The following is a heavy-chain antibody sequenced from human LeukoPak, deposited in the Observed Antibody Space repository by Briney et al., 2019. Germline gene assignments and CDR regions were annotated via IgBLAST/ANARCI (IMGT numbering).Heavy chain of an antibody. J-gene: IGHJ4*02. Sequence: PGGSLRLSCAASGFTFSSYAMSWVRQAPGKGLEWVSAISGSGGSTYYADSVKGRFTISRDNSKNTLYLQMNSLRAEDKAVYYWAKDRVGEWEKGGFFYYGGQETLVPVP. D-gene: IGHD3-16*01. CDR2: ISGSGGST. V-gene: IGHV3-23*01. CDR3: AKDRVGEWEKGGFFYY. CDR1: GFTFSSYA.